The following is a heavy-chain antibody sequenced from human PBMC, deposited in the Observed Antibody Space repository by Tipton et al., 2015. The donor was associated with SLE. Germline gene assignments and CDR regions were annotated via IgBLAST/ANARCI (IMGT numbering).Heavy chain of an antibody. D-gene: IGHD6-13*01. V-gene: IGHV4-59*11. CDR3: ARDGGEAAAGTGAFDI. Sequence: TLSLTCTVSGGSISSHYWSWIRQPPGKGLEWIGYIYYSGSTNYNPSPKSRVTISVDTSKNQFSLKLSSVTAADTAVYYCARDGGEAAAGTGAFDIWGQGTMVTVSS. J-gene: IGHJ3*02. CDR2: IYYSGST. CDR1: GGSISSHY.